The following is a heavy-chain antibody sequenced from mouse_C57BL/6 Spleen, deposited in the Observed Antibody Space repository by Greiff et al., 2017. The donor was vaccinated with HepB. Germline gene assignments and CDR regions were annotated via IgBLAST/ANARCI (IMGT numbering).Heavy chain of an antibody. CDR3: TRIPYGYDDGGYAMDY. J-gene: IGHJ4*01. V-gene: IGHV1-5*01. CDR2: IYPGNSDT. D-gene: IGHD2-2*01. CDR1: GYTFTSYW. Sequence: EVQLQQSGTVLARPGASVKMSCKTSGYTFTSYWMHWVKQRPGQGLEWIGAIYPGNSDTSYNQKFKGKAKLTAVTSASTAYMELSSLTNEDSAVYYCTRIPYGYDDGGYAMDYWGQGTSVTVSS.